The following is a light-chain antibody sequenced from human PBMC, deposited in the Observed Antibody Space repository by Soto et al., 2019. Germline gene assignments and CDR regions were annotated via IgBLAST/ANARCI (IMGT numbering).Light chain of an antibody. Sequence: LRLYKEERARFSSWASQSVSSSLAWYQQKHGQAPRLLISDTSNRATGIPARFSGSGSGTDFTLTICSLEPEDVALYYCQQRSYGGISVAQGTRLDIK. CDR1: QSVSSS. J-gene: IGKJ5*01. CDR3: QQRSYGGIS. V-gene: IGKV3-11*01. CDR2: DTS.